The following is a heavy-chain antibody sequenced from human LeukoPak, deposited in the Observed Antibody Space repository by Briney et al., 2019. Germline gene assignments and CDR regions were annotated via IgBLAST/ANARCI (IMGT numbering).Heavy chain of an antibody. Sequence: GASVKVSCKASGYTFTGYYMHWVRQAPGQGLEWMGWINPNSGGTNYAQKFQGRVTMTRDTSISTAYMELSRLRSDDTVVYYCGVSTRYSSSRVDYWGQGTLVTVSS. D-gene: IGHD6-13*01. V-gene: IGHV1-2*02. CDR2: INPNSGGT. CDR1: GYTFTGYY. J-gene: IGHJ4*02. CDR3: GVSTRYSSSRVDY.